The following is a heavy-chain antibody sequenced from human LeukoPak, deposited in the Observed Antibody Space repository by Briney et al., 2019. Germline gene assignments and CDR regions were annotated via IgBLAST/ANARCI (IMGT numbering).Heavy chain of an antibody. Sequence: SETLSLTCTVSGGSISSYYWSWIRQPAGKGLEWIGSIYYSGSTYYNPSLKSRVTISVDTSKNQFSLKLSSVTAADTAVYYCARDGWLGVYYFDYWGQGTLVTVSS. CDR2: IYYSGST. V-gene: IGHV4-4*07. J-gene: IGHJ4*02. CDR1: GGSISSYY. D-gene: IGHD5-24*01. CDR3: ARDGWLGVYYFDY.